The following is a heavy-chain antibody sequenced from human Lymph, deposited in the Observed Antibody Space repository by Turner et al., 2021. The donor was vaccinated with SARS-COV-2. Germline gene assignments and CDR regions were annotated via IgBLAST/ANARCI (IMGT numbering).Heavy chain of an antibody. CDR3: AKDRGDDYGDYGIDY. CDR1: GFTFSSYG. Sequence: QVQLVESGGGVVQPGRSLRLSCASSGFTFSSYGMHWVRQAPGKGLEWVAVISYDGSNKFYADSVKGRFTISRDNSKNTLYLQLNSLRAEDTAVYYCAKDRGDDYGDYGIDYWGQGTLVTVSS. D-gene: IGHD4-17*01. J-gene: IGHJ4*02. CDR2: ISYDGSNK. V-gene: IGHV3-30*18.